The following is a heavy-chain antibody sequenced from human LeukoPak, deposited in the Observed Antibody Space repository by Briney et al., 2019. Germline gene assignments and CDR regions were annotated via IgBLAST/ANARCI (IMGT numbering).Heavy chain of an antibody. Sequence: PGGSLRLSCAASGFTLSSYSMNWVRQAPGKGLEWVSSISSSSSYIYYADSVKGRFTISRDDAKNSLYLQMNSLRAEDTAVYYCARYGTDYGMDVWGQGTTVTVSS. V-gene: IGHV3-21*01. CDR3: ARYGTDYGMDV. J-gene: IGHJ6*02. CDR1: GFTLSSYS. D-gene: IGHD4-17*01. CDR2: ISSSSSYI.